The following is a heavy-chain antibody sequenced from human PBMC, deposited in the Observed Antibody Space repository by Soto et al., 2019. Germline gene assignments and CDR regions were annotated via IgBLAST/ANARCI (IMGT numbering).Heavy chain of an antibody. CDR2: IYYSGTT. V-gene: IGHV4-28*03. D-gene: IGHD2-21*01. J-gene: IGHJ6*02. Sequence: PSETLSLTCAVSGYSISSSNWWGWIRQPPGKGLEWIGYIYYSGTTYYNPSLKSRVTMSVDTSKNQFSLKLTSVTAVDTAVYYCARVGGDYYYYGMDVWGQGTTVTGSS. CDR1: GYSISSSNW. CDR3: ARVGGDYYYYGMDV.